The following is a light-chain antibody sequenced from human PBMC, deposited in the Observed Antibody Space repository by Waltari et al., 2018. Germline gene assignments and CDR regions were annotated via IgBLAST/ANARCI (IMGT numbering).Light chain of an antibody. CDR1: QRVSGSNY. Sequence: EIVLTQSPGTLSLSPGEGVTLSCRASQRVSGSNYLAWYQQKPGQAPRLLIYGASTRATGIPDRFSGSGSGTDFTLTISRLEPEDFAVYYCQQYGDTPWTFGQGTKMEIK. J-gene: IGKJ1*01. V-gene: IGKV3-20*01. CDR3: QQYGDTPWT. CDR2: GAS.